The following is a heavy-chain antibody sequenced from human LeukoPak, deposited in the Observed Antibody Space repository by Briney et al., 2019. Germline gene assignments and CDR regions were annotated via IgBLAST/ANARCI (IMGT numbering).Heavy chain of an antibody. J-gene: IGHJ3*02. CDR2: IYYSGST. D-gene: IGHD6-6*01. Sequence: SETLSLTCTVSGGSISSSSYYWGWIRQPPGKGLEWIGSIYYSGSTNYNPSLKSRVTISVDTSKNQFSLKLSSVTAADTAVYYCARDRKYSSSSGTAFDIWGQGTMVTVSS. CDR3: ARDRKYSSSSGTAFDI. CDR1: GGSISSSSYY. V-gene: IGHV4-39*07.